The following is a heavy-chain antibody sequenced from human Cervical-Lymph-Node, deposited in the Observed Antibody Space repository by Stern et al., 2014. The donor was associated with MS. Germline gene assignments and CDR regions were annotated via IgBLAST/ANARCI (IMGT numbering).Heavy chain of an antibody. CDR2: MNPAIGET. D-gene: IGHD1-26*01. CDR3: TKAWES. CDR1: GDIFTSVD. J-gene: IGHJ5*02. V-gene: IGHV1-8*01. Sequence: VQLVESGAEVKKPGASVKVSCKTSGDIFTSVDINWGRQAAGQGLEGMGLMNPAIGETGFAQTCRRLFVLTRVIISTNADTAVTNLRSEDTAMYYCTKAWESWGQGTLITVTS.